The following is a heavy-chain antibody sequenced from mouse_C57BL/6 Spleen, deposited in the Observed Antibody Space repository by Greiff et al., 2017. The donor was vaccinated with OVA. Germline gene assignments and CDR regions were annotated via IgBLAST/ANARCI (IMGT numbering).Heavy chain of an antibody. Sequence: QVQLKQSGAELARPGASVKLSCKASGYTFTSYGISWVKQRTGQGLEWIGEIYPRSGNTYYNEKFKGKATLTADKSSSTAYMELRSLTSEDSAVYFCARWAYGSSDWYFDVWGTGTTVTVSS. CDR3: ARWAYGSSDWYFDV. CDR2: IYPRSGNT. J-gene: IGHJ1*03. D-gene: IGHD1-1*01. CDR1: GYTFTSYG. V-gene: IGHV1-81*01.